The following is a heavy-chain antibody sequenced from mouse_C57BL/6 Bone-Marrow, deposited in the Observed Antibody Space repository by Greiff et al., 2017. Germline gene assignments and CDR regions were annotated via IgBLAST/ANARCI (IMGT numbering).Heavy chain of an antibody. Sequence: VQLQQSGPVLVKPGASVKMSCKASGYTFTDYYMNWVKQSHGKSLEWIGVINPYNGGTSYNQKFKGKATVTVDKSSSTAYMELNSLTSEDSAVYYCARASYYYGSSLFDYGGQGTTLTVAS. V-gene: IGHV1-19*01. J-gene: IGHJ2*01. CDR1: GYTFTDYY. CDR3: ARASYYYGSSLFDY. CDR2: INPYNGGT. D-gene: IGHD1-1*01.